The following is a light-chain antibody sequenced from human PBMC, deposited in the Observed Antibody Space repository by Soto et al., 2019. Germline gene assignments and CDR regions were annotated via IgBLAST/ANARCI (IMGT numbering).Light chain of an antibody. Sequence: DIQMTQSPSTLSASVGDRVTITCRASQSISSWLAWYQQKPGKAPKLLIYKASSLESGVPSRFSGSGSGTKFTLTISSLQPDDFASYYCQQYTSYSGTFGQGTKVDIK. V-gene: IGKV1-5*03. CDR1: QSISSW. CDR2: KAS. CDR3: QQYTSYSGT. J-gene: IGKJ1*01.